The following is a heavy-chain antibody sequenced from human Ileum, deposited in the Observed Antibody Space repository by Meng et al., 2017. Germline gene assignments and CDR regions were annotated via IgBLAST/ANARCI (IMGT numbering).Heavy chain of an antibody. CDR1: NGSLTNVNNY. J-gene: IGHJ4*02. D-gene: IGHD5-18*01. CDR3: AREFYVDTAMVIDS. Sequence: QVQLQESGPGLVKPSQTLFLTCSVSNGSLTNVNNYWNWIRQAPGQALAKIGYIYYDGSSYATPSLKSRVTMSIDTSTNQFSLRLDSVTAADTAVYYCAREFYVDTAMVIDSWGPGALVTVSS. V-gene: IGHV4-30-4*01. CDR2: IYYDGSS.